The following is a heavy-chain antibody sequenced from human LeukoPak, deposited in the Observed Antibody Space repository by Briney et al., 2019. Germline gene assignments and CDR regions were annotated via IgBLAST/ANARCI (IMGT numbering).Heavy chain of an antibody. J-gene: IGHJ3*02. Sequence: SATLSLTCAVYGGSFNDYYWGWVRQPPGKALEWIGNIFYSGSTYYSPSLKSRVTISLDTSRNQFSLKLNSVTAADTAVYYCAKSNGYGLIDIWGQGTMVTVSS. D-gene: IGHD3-22*01. CDR2: IFYSGST. CDR1: GGSFNDYY. CDR3: AKSNGYGLIDI. V-gene: IGHV4-34*12.